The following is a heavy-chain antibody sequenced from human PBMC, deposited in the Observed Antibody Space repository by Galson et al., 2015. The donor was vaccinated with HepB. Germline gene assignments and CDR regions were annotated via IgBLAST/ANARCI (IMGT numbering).Heavy chain of an antibody. CDR3: AKAYRPDFDWLFPVDY. V-gene: IGHV3-9*01. Sequence: SLRLSCAAPGFTFDDYAMHWVRQAPGKGLEWVSGISWNSGSIGYADSVKGRFTISRDNAKNSLYLQMNSLRAEDAALYYCAKAYRPDFDWLFPVDYWGQGTLVTVSS. CDR2: ISWNSGSI. J-gene: IGHJ4*02. CDR1: GFTFDDYA. D-gene: IGHD3-9*01.